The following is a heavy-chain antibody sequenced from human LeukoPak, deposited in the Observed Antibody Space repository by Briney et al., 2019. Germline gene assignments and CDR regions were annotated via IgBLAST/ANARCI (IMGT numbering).Heavy chain of an antibody. Sequence: GRSLRLSCAASGFTFSSYAMHWVRQAPGKGLEWVAVISYDGSNKYYADSVKGRFTISRDNSKNTLYLQMNSLRAEDTAIYYCAREGVGHYYYYYYMDVWGKGTTVTISS. V-gene: IGHV3-30*04. CDR1: GFTFSSYA. D-gene: IGHD2-8*01. CDR3: AREGVGHYYYYYYMDV. CDR2: ISYDGSNK. J-gene: IGHJ6*03.